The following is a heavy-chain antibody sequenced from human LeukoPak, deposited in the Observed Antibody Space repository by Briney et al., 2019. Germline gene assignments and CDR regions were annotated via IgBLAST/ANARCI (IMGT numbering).Heavy chain of an antibody. CDR2: IYYSGSI. V-gene: IGHV4-59*01. Sequence: PSETLSLTCAVSGGSISSYYWSWIREPPGKGLEWRGYIYYSGSINYNPSLKSRVTISVDTSKNQFSLKLSSVTAADTAVYYCARVPGSRDAFDIWGQGTMVTVSS. D-gene: IGHD1-14*01. CDR1: GGSISSYY. J-gene: IGHJ3*02. CDR3: ARVPGSRDAFDI.